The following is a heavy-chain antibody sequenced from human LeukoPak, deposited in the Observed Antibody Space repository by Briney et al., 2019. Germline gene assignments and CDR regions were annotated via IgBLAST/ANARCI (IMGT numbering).Heavy chain of an antibody. Sequence: ASVKVSCKASGYTFTSYDINWVRQATGQGLEWMGWMNPNSGNTGYAQKFQGRVTITRNTSISTAYMELSSLRSEDTAVYYCAGGPMVRGVIQSYYYYYMDVWGKGTTVTVSS. CDR2: MNPNSGNT. D-gene: IGHD3-10*01. J-gene: IGHJ6*03. CDR1: GYTFTSYD. CDR3: AGGPMVRGVIQSYYYYYMDV. V-gene: IGHV1-8*03.